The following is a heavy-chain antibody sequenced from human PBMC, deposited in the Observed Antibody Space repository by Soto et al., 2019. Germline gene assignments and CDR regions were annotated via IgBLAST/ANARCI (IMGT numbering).Heavy chain of an antibody. Sequence: GGSLRLSCAASGFTFSSYAMHWVRQAPGKGLEWVAVISYDGSNKYYADSVKGRFTISRDNSKNTLYLQMNSLRAEDTAVYYCARDGFAGFLEGHYGMDVWGQGTTVTVSS. V-gene: IGHV3-30-3*01. CDR2: ISYDGSNK. J-gene: IGHJ6*02. CDR3: ARDGFAGFLEGHYGMDV. D-gene: IGHD3-3*01. CDR1: GFTFSSYA.